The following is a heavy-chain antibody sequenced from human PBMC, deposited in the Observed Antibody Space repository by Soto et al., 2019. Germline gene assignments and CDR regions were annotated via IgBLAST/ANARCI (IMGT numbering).Heavy chain of an antibody. Sequence: ASVKVSCTASGYTFTSYDINWVRQATGQGLEWMGWMNPNSGNTGYAQKFQGRVTMTRNTSISTAYMELSSLRSEDTAVYYCARVWDIVVVPAFSGMDVWGQGTTVTVSS. J-gene: IGHJ6*02. V-gene: IGHV1-8*01. CDR3: ARVWDIVVVPAFSGMDV. CDR1: GYTFTSYD. D-gene: IGHD2-2*01. CDR2: MNPNSGNT.